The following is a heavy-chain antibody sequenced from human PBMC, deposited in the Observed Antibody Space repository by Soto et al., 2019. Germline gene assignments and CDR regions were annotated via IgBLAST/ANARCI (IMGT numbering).Heavy chain of an antibody. CDR1: GFTFSNAW. D-gene: IGHD3-22*01. CDR2: IKSKTDGGTT. CDR3: TTDALDLHYYDSSGYDY. J-gene: IGHJ4*02. Sequence: GGSLRLSCAASGFTFSNAWMNWVRQAPGKGLEWVGRIKSKTDGGTTDYAAPVKGRFTISRDDSKNTLYLQMNSLKTKDTAVYYCTTDALDLHYYDSSGYDYWGQGTLVTVSS. V-gene: IGHV3-15*07.